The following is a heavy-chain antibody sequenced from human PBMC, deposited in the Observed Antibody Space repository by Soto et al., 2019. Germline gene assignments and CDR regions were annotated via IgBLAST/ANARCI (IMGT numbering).Heavy chain of an antibody. D-gene: IGHD2-2*03. Sequence: GASVKVSCKASGYTFTSYAMHWVRQAPGQRLEWMGWINAGNGNTKYSQKFQGRVTITRDTSASTAYMELSSLGSEDTAVYYFAREGGYCSSTSCYPIFDYWGQGTLVTVSS. J-gene: IGHJ4*02. CDR1: GYTFTSYA. V-gene: IGHV1-3*01. CDR2: INAGNGNT. CDR3: AREGGYCSSTSCYPIFDY.